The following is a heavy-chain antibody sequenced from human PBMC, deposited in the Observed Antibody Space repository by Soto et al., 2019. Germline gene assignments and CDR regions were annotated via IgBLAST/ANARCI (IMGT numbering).Heavy chain of an antibody. CDR3: ARHISATITYYYGMDV. J-gene: IGHJ6*02. CDR1: GYSFTSYW. CDR2: IDPSDSYT. Sequence: ASVKISCKGSGYSFTSYWISWVRQMPGKGLEWMGRIDPSDSYTNYSPSFQGHVTISADKSISTAYLQWSSLKASDTAMYYCARHISATITYYYGMDVWGQGTTV. V-gene: IGHV5-10-1*01. D-gene: IGHD5-12*01.